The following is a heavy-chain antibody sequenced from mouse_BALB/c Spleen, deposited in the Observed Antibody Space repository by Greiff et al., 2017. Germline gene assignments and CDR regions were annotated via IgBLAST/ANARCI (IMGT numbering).Heavy chain of an antibody. J-gene: IGHJ4*01. CDR3: ARDRPAMDY. V-gene: IGHV5-4*02. CDR2: ISDGGSYT. Sequence: EVKLVESGGGLVKPGGSLKLSCAASGFTFSDYYMDWVRQTPEKRLEWVATISDGGSYTYYPDSVKGRFTISRDNAKNNLYLQMSSLKSEDTAMYYCARDRPAMDYWGQGTSVTVSS. CDR1: GFTFSDYY.